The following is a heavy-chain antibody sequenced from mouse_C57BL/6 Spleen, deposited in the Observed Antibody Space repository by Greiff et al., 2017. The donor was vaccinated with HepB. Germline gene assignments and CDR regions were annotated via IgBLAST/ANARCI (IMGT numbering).Heavy chain of an antibody. V-gene: IGHV1-81*01. Sequence: LVESGAELARPGASVKLSCKASGYTFTSYGISWVKQRTGQGLEWIGEIYPRSGNTYYNEKFKGKATLTADKSSSTAYMELRSLTSEDSAVYFCARSRDYDGFAYWGQGTLVTVSA. CDR1: GYTFTSYG. CDR3: ARSRDYDGFAY. CDR2: IYPRSGNT. J-gene: IGHJ3*01. D-gene: IGHD2-4*01.